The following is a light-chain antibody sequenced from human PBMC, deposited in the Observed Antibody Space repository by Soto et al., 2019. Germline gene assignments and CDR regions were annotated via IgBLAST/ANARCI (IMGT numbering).Light chain of an antibody. V-gene: IGKV3-20*01. J-gene: IGKJ2*01. Sequence: EIVLTQSPGTLSLSPGERATLSCRASQSVSSSYLAWYQKKPGQAPRLLIYGASIRDHDITDRFSGSGSGTDLTLTISRLEPEDFAVYYCQQYGTSPYTFGQGTKLAIK. CDR3: QQYGTSPYT. CDR1: QSVSSSY. CDR2: GAS.